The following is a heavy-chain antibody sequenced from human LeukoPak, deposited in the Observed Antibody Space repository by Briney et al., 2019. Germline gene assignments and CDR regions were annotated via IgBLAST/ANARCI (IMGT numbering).Heavy chain of an antibody. CDR3: AKKVGQLLYYYYYMDV. CDR2: IRYDGSNK. J-gene: IGHJ6*03. Sequence: GGSLRLSCAASGFTFSSYGMHWVRQAPGKGREWVAFIRYDGSNKYYADSVKGRFTISRDNSKNTLYLQMNSPRAEDTAVYYCAKKVGQLLYYYYYMDVWGKGTTVTVSS. D-gene: IGHD2-2*01. V-gene: IGHV3-30*02. CDR1: GFTFSSYG.